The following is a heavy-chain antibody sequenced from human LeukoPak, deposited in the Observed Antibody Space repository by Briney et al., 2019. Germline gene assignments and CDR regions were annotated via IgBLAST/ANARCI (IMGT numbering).Heavy chain of an antibody. J-gene: IGHJ4*02. V-gene: IGHV4-59*01. CDR3: ARDSARYCSSTSCYPKGFDY. D-gene: IGHD2-2*01. Sequence: PSETLSLTCTVSGGSISGYYWSWIRQPPGKGLEWIGYVYYSGSTNYNRSFKSRVTISVDTSKNQFSLKLSSVTAADTAVYYCARDSARYCSSTSCYPKGFDYWGQGTLVTVSS. CDR2: VYYSGST. CDR1: GGSISGYY.